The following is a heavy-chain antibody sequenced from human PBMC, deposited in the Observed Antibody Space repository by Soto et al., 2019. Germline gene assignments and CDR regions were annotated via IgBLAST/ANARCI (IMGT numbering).Heavy chain of an antibody. J-gene: IGHJ4*02. CDR1: GGSISSGGYY. CDR2: IYYSGST. Sequence: QVQLQESGPGLVKPSQTLSLTCTVSGGSISSGGYYWSWIRQHPGKGLEWIGYIYYSGSTYYNPSLKIRVTITVDTSKNQFPLKRSSVTAADTAVYSCARAGIAVAGWQLFDYWGQGTLVTVSS. D-gene: IGHD6-19*01. V-gene: IGHV4-31*03. CDR3: ARAGIAVAGWQLFDY.